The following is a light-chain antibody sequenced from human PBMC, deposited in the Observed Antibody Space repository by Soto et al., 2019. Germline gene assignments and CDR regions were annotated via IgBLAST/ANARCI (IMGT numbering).Light chain of an antibody. CDR3: QHYNSYSEA. V-gene: IGKV1-5*03. CDR2: KAS. CDR1: QTISSW. J-gene: IGKJ1*01. Sequence: DLQMTQSPSTLSGSVGDRVTITCRASQTISSWLAWYQQKPGKAPKLLIYKASTLKSGVPSRFSGSGSGTEFTLTISSLQPDDFATYYCQHYNSYSEACGQGTKGDIK.